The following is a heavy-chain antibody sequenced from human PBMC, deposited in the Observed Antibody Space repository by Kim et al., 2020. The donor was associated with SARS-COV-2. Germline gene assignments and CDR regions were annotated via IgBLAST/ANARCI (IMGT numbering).Heavy chain of an antibody. J-gene: IGHJ4*02. V-gene: IGHV4-38-2*02. CDR2: VFYSGRT. CDR3: ASRGAVAGNPVFDY. D-gene: IGHD6-19*01. Sequence: SETLSLTCTVSGDTISSNYYWTWIRQSPGKGLAWIGSVFYSGRTYYSPSLRIRISFYADTSKNQFSLKVTSVTAADAAVYYCASRGAVAGNPVFDYWGQGILVTVSS. CDR1: GDTISSNYY.